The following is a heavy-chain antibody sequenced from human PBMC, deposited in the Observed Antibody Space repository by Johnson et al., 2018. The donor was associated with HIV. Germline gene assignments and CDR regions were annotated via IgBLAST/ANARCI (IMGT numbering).Heavy chain of an antibody. J-gene: IGHJ3*02. V-gene: IGHV3-20*04. CDR1: GFTFGDYA. CDR2: INWTGGST. D-gene: IGHD3-22*01. CDR3: ARVSSNGDSSGLVDVFDI. Sequence: VQLVESGGGVARPGGSLRLSCAASGFTFGDYAMSWVRQVPGKGLEWVSGINWTGGSTGYAASVEGRLTISRDNVKKSLYLHMNSLRAEDTALYYCARVSSNGDSSGLVDVFDIWGQGTMVTVSS.